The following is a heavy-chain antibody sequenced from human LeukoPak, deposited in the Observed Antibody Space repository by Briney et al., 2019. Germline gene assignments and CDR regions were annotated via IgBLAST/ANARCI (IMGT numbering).Heavy chain of an antibody. D-gene: IGHD6-19*01. J-gene: IGHJ4*02. V-gene: IGHV3-21*01. CDR2: ISSSSSYI. CDR3: ARRIYGYSSGWYFDY. CDR1: GFTFSSSA. Sequence: PGGSLRLSCAASGFTFSSSAMSWVRQVPGKGLEWVSSISSSSSYIYYADSVKGRFTISRDNAKNSLYLQMNSLRAEDTAVYYCARRIYGYSSGWYFDYWGQGTLVTVSS.